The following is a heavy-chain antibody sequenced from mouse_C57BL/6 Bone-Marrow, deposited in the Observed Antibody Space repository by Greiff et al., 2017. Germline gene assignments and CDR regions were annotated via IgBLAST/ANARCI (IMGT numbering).Heavy chain of an antibody. CDR1: GFTFSSYG. V-gene: IGHV5-6*01. Sequence: DVQLVESGGDLVQPGGSLKLSCAASGFTFSSYGMSWVRQTPDKRLEWVATISSGGSYTYSPDSVKGRFTISRDNAKNTLYLQMSSLKSEDTAMYYCARRDGYPCAYGGQGTLVTVSA. D-gene: IGHD2-3*01. J-gene: IGHJ3*01. CDR2: ISSGGSYT. CDR3: ARRDGYPCAY.